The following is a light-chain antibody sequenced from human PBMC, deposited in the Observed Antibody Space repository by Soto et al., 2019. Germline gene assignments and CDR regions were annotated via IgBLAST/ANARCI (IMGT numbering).Light chain of an antibody. CDR3: SSYTSSDTLYV. CDR1: SSDVGGYIL. J-gene: IGLJ1*01. V-gene: IGLV2-14*02. CDR2: EGS. Sequence: QSALTQPASLSGSPGQSITISCTGTSSDVGGYILVSWYQQHPGKAPKLMIYEGSKRPSGVSNRFSGSKSGNTASLTISGLQAEDEADYFCSSYTSSDTLYVFGSGTKLTVL.